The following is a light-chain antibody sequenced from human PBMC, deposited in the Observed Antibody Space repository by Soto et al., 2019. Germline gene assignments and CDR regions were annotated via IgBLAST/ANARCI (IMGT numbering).Light chain of an antibody. CDR3: QQCNTYPYT. CDR2: KAT. J-gene: IGKJ2*01. V-gene: IGKV1-5*03. CDR1: QSVGAW. Sequence: DIQMTQSPSTLSASVGDRVTITCRASQSVGAWLAWYQQKPGKAPKLLLYKATSLESGVPSRFSGSGSGTEFTLIISSLQPDDFATYFCQQCNTYPYTFGQGTTLEIK.